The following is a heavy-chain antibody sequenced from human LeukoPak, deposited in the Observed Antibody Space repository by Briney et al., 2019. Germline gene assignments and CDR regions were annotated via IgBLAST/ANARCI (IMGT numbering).Heavy chain of an antibody. CDR3: ARDPSIAVAGTSDY. Sequence: SVKVSCKASGGTFSSYAISWVRQAPGQGLEWMGRIIPILGIANYAQKFQGRVTITADKSTSTAYMELSSLRSEDTAVYYCARDPSIAVAGTSDYWGQGTLVTVSS. D-gene: IGHD6-19*01. CDR1: GGTFSSYA. J-gene: IGHJ4*02. V-gene: IGHV1-69*04. CDR2: IIPILGIA.